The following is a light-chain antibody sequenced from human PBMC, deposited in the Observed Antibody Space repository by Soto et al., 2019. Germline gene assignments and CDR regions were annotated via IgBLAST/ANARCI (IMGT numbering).Light chain of an antibody. J-gene: IGKJ1*01. V-gene: IGKV1-39*01. CDR2: AAS. Sequence: DIQMTQSPSSVSASVGDRVTITCRASQSISAYLNWYQQKPGKAPKLLIYAASSLQSGVPSRFSGSGSGTDFTLTISSLQPEDFAVYYCQQYNHWPGTFGQGTKVDIK. CDR3: QQYNHWPGT. CDR1: QSISAY.